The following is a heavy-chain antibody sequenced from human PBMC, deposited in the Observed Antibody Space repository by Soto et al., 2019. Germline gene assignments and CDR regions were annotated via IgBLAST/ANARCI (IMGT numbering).Heavy chain of an antibody. CDR3: ARGDSSSWFDY. CDR1: GGFFSGYY. D-gene: IGHD6-13*01. Sequence: SETLSLTCAVYGGFFSGYYWSWIRQPPGKGLEWIGEINHSGSTNYNPSLKSRVTISVDTSKNQFSLKLSSVTAADTAVYYCARGDSSSWFDYWGQGTLVTVSS. V-gene: IGHV4-34*01. J-gene: IGHJ4*02. CDR2: INHSGST.